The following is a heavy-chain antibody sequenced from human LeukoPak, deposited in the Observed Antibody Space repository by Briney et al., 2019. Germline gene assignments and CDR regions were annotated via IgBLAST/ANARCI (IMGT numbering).Heavy chain of an antibody. J-gene: IGHJ4*02. D-gene: IGHD3-10*01. CDR3: ARARLATYYYGSGSSFDLLIDY. CDR1: GYTFTSYH. V-gene: IGHV1-46*01. CDR2: INPSGGST. Sequence: ASVKVSCKASGYTFTSYHMHWVRQAPGQGLEWMGIINPSGGSTSYAQKFQGRVTMTRDTSTSTVYMELSSLRSEDTAVYYCARARLATYYYGSGSSFDLLIDYWGQGTLVTVSS.